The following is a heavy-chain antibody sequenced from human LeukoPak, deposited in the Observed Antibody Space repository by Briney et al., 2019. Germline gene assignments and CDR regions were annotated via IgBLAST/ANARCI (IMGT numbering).Heavy chain of an antibody. V-gene: IGHV3-7*01. D-gene: IGHD3-3*01. CDR2: IKQDGSEK. J-gene: IGHJ6*02. Sequence: QTGGSLRLSCAASGFTFSSYWMSWVRQAPGKGLEWVANIKQDGSEKYYVDSVKGRFTISRDNAKNSLYLQMNSLRAEDTAVYYCARDRRKGVGRFLAGDLNPSKYYYYGMDVWGQGTTVTVSS. CDR3: ARDRRKGVGRFLAGDLNPSKYYYYGMDV. CDR1: GFTFSSYW.